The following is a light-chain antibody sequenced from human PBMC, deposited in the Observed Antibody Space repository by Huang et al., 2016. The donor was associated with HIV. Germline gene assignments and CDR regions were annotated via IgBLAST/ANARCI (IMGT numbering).Light chain of an antibody. CDR3: QQYNSYPLT. J-gene: IGKJ4*01. CDR1: QGINKY. CDR2: DAS. Sequence: DIQLTQSPASLSASVGARVTITCRASQGINKYLVWFQQKPGKAPQSLIFDASSLQSGVPSRFSGSGSGTDLTLTISSLQPEDFATYYCQQYNSYPLTFGGGTKVEIK. V-gene: IGKV1-16*01.